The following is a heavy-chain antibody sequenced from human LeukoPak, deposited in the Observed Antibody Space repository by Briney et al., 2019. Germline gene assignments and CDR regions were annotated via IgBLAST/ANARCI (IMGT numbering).Heavy chain of an antibody. CDR2: ISAYNGNT. CDR3: ARGSVLWFGELYSGFDY. D-gene: IGHD3-10*01. Sequence: ASVKVSCKASGYTFTSYGISWVRQAPGQGLEWMGWISAYNGNTNYAQKLQGRVTMTTDTSTSTAYMELRGLRSDDTAVYYCARGSVLWFGELYSGFDYWGQGTLVTVSS. V-gene: IGHV1-18*01. J-gene: IGHJ4*02. CDR1: GYTFTSYG.